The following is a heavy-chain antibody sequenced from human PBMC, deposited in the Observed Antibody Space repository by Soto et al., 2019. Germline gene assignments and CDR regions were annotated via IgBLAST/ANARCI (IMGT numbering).Heavy chain of an antibody. Sequence: PSETLSLTCSVSGYSVTSSDYYWAWIRQPPGKGLEWIGSMFDSGLTYYNPSLKSRVTLSVDTSKNQFSVRLNSVTAADTAVYYCANVSVYLSGPYGIHVWGQGTTVTVSS. D-gene: IGHD2-15*01. CDR1: GYSVTSSDYY. J-gene: IGHJ6*02. CDR2: MFDSGLT. V-gene: IGHV4-39*01. CDR3: ANVSVYLSGPYGIHV.